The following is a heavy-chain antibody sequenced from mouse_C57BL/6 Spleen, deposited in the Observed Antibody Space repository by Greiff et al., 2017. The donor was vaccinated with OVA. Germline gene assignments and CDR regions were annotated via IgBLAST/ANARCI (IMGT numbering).Heavy chain of an antibody. CDR2: IDPSDSET. CDR3: ALYDYDGDFDY. CDR1: GYTFTSYW. V-gene: IGHV1-52*01. J-gene: IGHJ2*01. Sequence: VQLQQPGAELVRPGSSVKLSCKASGYTFTSYWMHWVKQRPIQGLEWIGNIDPSDSETHYNQKFKDKATLTVDKSSSTAYMQLSSLTSEDSAVYYCALYDYDGDFDYWGQGTTLTVSS. D-gene: IGHD2-4*01.